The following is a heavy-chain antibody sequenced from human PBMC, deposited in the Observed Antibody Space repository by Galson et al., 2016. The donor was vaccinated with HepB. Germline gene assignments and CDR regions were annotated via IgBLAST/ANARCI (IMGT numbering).Heavy chain of an antibody. CDR2: IDQDGVEK. J-gene: IGHJ6*02. V-gene: IGHV3-7*03. CDR3: ARDKFLEWIIDYYGMDV. D-gene: IGHD3-3*01. CDR1: GFTFSSYW. Sequence: SLRLSCAASGFTFSSYWMTWVRQAPGKGLEWVANIDQDGVEKYFVDSVKGRFTISRDNAKNSLYLQMNRLRADDTDVYYCARDKFLEWIIDYYGMDVWGQGTTVTVSS.